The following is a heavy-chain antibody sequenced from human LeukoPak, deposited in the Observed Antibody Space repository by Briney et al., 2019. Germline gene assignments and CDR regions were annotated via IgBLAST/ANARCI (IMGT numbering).Heavy chain of an antibody. CDR1: GFTFRSHA. CDR3: AKDRYSYAFEYSDS. V-gene: IGHV3-23*01. D-gene: IGHD5-18*01. CDR2: IYENGGTT. Sequence: GGSLRLSCVGSGFTFRSHAMSWVSQAPEKGLEFVSGIYENGGTTYYADSVKGRFSISRDNSKNTLSLQVSSLRTEDTAVYYCAKDRYSYAFEYSDSWGQGTLVTVSS. J-gene: IGHJ4*02.